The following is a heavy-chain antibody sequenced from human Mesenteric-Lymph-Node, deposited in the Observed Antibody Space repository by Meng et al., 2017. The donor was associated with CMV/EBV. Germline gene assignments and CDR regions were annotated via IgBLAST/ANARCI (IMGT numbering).Heavy chain of an antibody. D-gene: IGHD3-16*01. J-gene: IGHJ5*02. V-gene: IGHV1-18*01. CDR3: ARELPDDYWFGP. Sequence: CRPSGYTFTSYGISWVRQAPGQGLEWMGWISAYNGHTDYAQKLQGRVTMTTDTSTSTAYMELRSLRSDDTAVYYCARELPDDYWFGPWGQGTLVTVSS. CDR1: GYTFTSYG. CDR2: ISAYNGHT.